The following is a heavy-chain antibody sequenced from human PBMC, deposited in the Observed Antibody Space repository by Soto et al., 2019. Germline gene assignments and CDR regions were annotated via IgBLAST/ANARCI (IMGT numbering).Heavy chain of an antibody. J-gene: IGHJ6*02. V-gene: IGHV3-30-3*01. CDR2: ISYDGSNK. D-gene: IGHD2-15*01. Sequence: PGGSLRLSCAASGFTFSSYAMHWVRQAPGKGLEWVAVISYDGSNKYYADSVKGRFTISRDNSKNTLYLQMNSLRAEDTAVYYCARDGAGCSGGSCYPSYYYYYGMDVWGQGTTVTVSS. CDR1: GFTFSSYA. CDR3: ARDGAGCSGGSCYPSYYYYYGMDV.